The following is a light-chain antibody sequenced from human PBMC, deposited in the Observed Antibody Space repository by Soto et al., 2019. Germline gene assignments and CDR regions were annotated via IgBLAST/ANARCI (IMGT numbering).Light chain of an antibody. Sequence: EVVMTQSPATLSVSPGERATLSCRASRGIGSTLAWYQQKPGQTPRLLIYDTSTRATGVPARFIGSASGTEFTLTITSLQSEDFALYYCQQRSNWPITFGQGTRLEIK. CDR2: DTS. V-gene: IGKV3-15*01. CDR1: RGIGST. J-gene: IGKJ5*01. CDR3: QQRSNWPIT.